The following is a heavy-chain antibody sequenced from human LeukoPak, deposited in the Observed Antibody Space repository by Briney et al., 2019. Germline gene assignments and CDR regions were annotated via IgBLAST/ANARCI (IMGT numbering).Heavy chain of an antibody. D-gene: IGHD3/OR15-3a*01. CDR3: AKDSGDFWTAYDAFDI. Sequence: PGGSLRLSCAASGFTFSRFAMIWVRRAPGKGLVWVSDISGSGGSTYYADSVKGRFTISRDNSKNTLYLQMNRLRAEDTAVYYCAKDSGDFWTAYDAFDIWGQGTMVTVSS. CDR1: GFTFSRFA. CDR2: ISGSGGST. J-gene: IGHJ3*02. V-gene: IGHV3-23*01.